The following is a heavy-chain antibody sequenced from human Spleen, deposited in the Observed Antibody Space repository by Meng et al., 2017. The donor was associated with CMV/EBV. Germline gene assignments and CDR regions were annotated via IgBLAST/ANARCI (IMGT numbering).Heavy chain of an antibody. CDR3: AKDAAAAGTFDY. J-gene: IGHJ4*02. V-gene: IGHV3-30-3*01. CDR2: ISSDGNSK. CDR1: GFTFSSYA. Sequence: GESLKISCAASGFTFSSYAMHWVRQAPGKGLEWVAVISSDGNSKFYVDSVKGRFTISRDNSKNTLYLQMNSLRAEDTAVYYCAKDAAAAGTFDYWGQGTLVTVSS. D-gene: IGHD6-13*01.